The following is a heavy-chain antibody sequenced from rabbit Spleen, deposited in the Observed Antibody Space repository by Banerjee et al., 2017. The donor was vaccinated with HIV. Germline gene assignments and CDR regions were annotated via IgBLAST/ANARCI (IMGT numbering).Heavy chain of an antibody. CDR3: ARDTSSSFSSYGMDL. CDR1: GVSFSGSSY. CDR2: IDSGSSGFT. V-gene: IGHV1S45*01. J-gene: IGHJ6*01. Sequence: QEQLVESGGGLVKPGASLTLTCIASGVSFSGSSYMCWVRQAPGKGLEWIACIDSGSSGFTYCASWAKGRFTISKTSSTTVTLHMTSLTAADTATYFCARDTSSSFSSYGMDLWGPGTLVTVS. D-gene: IGHD1-1*01.